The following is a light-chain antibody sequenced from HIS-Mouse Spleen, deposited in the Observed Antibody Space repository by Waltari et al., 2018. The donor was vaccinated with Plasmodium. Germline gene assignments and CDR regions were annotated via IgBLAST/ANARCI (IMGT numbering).Light chain of an antibody. J-gene: IGLJ2*01. CDR3: QTWGTGMGV. V-gene: IGLV4-69*01. CDR1: SGHSRSA. CDR2: LNSDGSH. Sequence: QLVLTQSPSASASLGASVKLTCTLSSGHSRSAIAWHQQQPEKGPRYLMKLNSDGSHSKGDGIPDRFSGSSSGAERYLTISSLQSEDEADYYCQTWGTGMGVFGGGTKLTVL.